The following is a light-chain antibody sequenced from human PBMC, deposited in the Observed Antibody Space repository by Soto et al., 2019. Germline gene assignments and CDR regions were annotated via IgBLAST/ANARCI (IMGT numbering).Light chain of an antibody. CDR1: QDISNY. Sequence: DIQMTQSPSSLSASVLDRVTITCQVSQDISNYLNWYQQKPGKAPKLLIYDASNWETGVPSRFSGSGSGTDFTFTISSLQPEDIATYYCQQYDNLLITFGQGTRLEI. J-gene: IGKJ5*01. V-gene: IGKV1-33*01. CDR3: QQYDNLLIT. CDR2: DAS.